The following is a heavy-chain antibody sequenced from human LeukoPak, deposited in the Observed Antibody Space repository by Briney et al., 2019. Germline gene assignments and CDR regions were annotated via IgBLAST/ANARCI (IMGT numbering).Heavy chain of an antibody. V-gene: IGHV3-23*01. D-gene: IGHD2-8*01. CDR3: ANGNRCTSPNCLGYYYFYMDV. CDR1: GFTFSSYA. J-gene: IGHJ6*03. CDR2: FSGSGGTT. Sequence: GGSLRLSCAASGFTFSSYAMNWVRQAPGRGLEWVSGFSGSGGTTYYADSVKGRFTISRDNSKNTLYPQMNSLRAEDTAVYYCANGNRCTSPNCLGYYYFYMDVWGKGTTVTVSS.